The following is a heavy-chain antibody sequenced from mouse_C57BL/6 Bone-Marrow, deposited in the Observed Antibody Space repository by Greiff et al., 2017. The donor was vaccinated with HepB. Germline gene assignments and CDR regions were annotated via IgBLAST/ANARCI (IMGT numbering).Heavy chain of an antibody. V-gene: IGHV5-9-1*02. Sequence: EVQLVESGAGLVKPGGSLKLSCAASGFTFSSYAMSWVRQTPEKRLEWVAYISSGGDYIYYADTVKGRFTISRDNARNTLYLQMSSLKSEDTAMYYCTREGDYERFAYWGQGTLVTVSA. D-gene: IGHD2-4*01. CDR2: ISSGGDYI. J-gene: IGHJ3*01. CDR1: GFTFSSYA. CDR3: TREGDYERFAY.